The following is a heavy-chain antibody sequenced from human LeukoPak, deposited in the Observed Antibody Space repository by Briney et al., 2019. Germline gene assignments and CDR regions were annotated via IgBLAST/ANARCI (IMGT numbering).Heavy chain of an antibody. CDR3: AGGIAVAGIVVY. J-gene: IGHJ4*02. V-gene: IGHV4-39*01. CDR2: IYYSGST. CDR1: GGSISSSSYY. Sequence: SETLSLTFTVSGGSISSSSYYWGWIRQPPGKGLEWIGSIYYSGSTYYNPSLKSRVTISVDTSKDQFSLKLSSVTAADTAVYYCAGGIAVAGIVVYWGQGTLVTVSS. D-gene: IGHD6-19*01.